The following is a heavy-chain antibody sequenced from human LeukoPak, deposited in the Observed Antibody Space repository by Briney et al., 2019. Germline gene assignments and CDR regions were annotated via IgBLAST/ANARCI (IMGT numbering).Heavy chain of an antibody. J-gene: IGHJ4*02. CDR1: GGSFSGYY. Sequence: SETLSLTCAVHGGSFSGYYWSWIRLPPGKGLEWIGEINHSGSTNYNPSLKSRVTISVDTSKNQFSLKLSSVTAADTAVYYCARGRRTRLAAALYGYWGQGTLVTVSS. CDR3: ARGRRTRLAAALYGY. CDR2: INHSGST. D-gene: IGHD6-13*01. V-gene: IGHV4-34*01.